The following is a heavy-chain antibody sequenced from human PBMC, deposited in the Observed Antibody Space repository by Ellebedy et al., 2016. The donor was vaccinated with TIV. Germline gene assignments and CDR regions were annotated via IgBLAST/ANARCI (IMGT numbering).Heavy chain of an antibody. D-gene: IGHD4-17*01. Sequence: ASVKVSCKASGYTFTGYYMHWVRQAPGQGLEWMGWINPNSGGTNYAQKFQGRVTMTTDTSTSTAYMELRSLRSDDTAVYYCARDLRGLPGRFDYWGQGTLVTVSS. CDR1: GYTFTGYY. V-gene: IGHV1-2*02. J-gene: IGHJ4*02. CDR2: INPNSGGT. CDR3: ARDLRGLPGRFDY.